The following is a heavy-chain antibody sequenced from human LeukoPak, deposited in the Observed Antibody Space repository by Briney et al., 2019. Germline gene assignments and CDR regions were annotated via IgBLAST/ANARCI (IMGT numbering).Heavy chain of an antibody. Sequence: SETLSRTCAVSGGSISSSNWWSWVRQPPGKGLEWIGEIYHSGSTNYNPSLKSRVTISVDKSKNQFSLKLSSVTAADTAVYYCARGVLWFGELLPSFDPWGQGALVTVSS. CDR1: GGSISSSNW. V-gene: IGHV4-4*02. J-gene: IGHJ5*02. CDR2: IYHSGST. CDR3: ARGVLWFGELLPSFDP. D-gene: IGHD3-10*01.